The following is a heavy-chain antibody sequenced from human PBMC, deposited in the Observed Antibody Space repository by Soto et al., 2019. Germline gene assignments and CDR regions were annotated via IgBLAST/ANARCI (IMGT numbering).Heavy chain of an antibody. CDR3: AKDPGFRTGVENYGMDV. CDR2: ISYDGSNK. D-gene: IGHD1-1*01. V-gene: IGHV3-30*18. CDR1: GFTFSSYG. Sequence: GGSMRLSCAASGFTFSSYGMHWVRQAPGKGLEWVAVISYDGSNKYYADSVKGRFTISRDNSKNTLYLQMNSLRAEDTAVYYCAKDPGFRTGVENYGMDVWGQGTTVTVSS. J-gene: IGHJ6*02.